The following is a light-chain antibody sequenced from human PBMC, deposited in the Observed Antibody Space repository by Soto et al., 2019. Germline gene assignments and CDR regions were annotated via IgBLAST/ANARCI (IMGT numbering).Light chain of an antibody. V-gene: IGKV1-5*03. Sequence: DIQMTQSPSTLSASVGDRVTITCGASQSISSWLAWYQKKPGKAPKLLVYKASSLESGVPSRFSGSGSGTEFTLTISSLQPDDFATYYCQQYNSYSWTFGQGTKVDIK. CDR2: KAS. CDR1: QSISSW. J-gene: IGKJ1*01. CDR3: QQYNSYSWT.